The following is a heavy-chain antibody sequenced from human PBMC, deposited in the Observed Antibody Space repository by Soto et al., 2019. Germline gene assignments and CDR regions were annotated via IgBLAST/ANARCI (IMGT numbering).Heavy chain of an antibody. CDR3: ARDGGGCSGGTCGWFDP. D-gene: IGHD2-15*01. V-gene: IGHV3-66*01. Sequence: EVQLVESGGGLVQPGGSLRLSCAASGFTVTSSYMNWVRQAPGKGLEWISLIYYGGSTYYADSVKGRFTISRDTSKNTLYLQMNSLRAEDTAVYYCARDGGGCSGGTCGWFDPWGQGTLVTVSS. J-gene: IGHJ5*02. CDR1: GFTVTSSY. CDR2: IYYGGST.